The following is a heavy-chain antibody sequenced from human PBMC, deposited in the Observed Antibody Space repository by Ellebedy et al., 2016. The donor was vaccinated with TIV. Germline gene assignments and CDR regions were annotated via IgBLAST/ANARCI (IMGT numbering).Heavy chain of an antibody. CDR3: ARPSGYSSGWYQD. V-gene: IGHV5-51*01. J-gene: IGHJ4*02. Sequence: ASVKVSCKGSGYSFTSYWIGWVRQMPGKGLEWMGIIYPGDSDTRYSPSFQGQVTISADKSISTAYLQWSSLKASDTAMYYCARPSGYSSGWYQDWGQGTLVTVSS. CDR2: IYPGDSDT. D-gene: IGHD6-19*01. CDR1: GYSFTSYW.